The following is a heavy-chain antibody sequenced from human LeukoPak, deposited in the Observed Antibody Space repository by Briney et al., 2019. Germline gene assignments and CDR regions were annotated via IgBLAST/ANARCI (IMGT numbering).Heavy chain of an antibody. D-gene: IGHD3-10*01. CDR1: GYTFTSYG. V-gene: IGHV1-18*01. CDR2: INAYNDDT. J-gene: IGHJ4*02. CDR3: ARDGSGQWLDY. Sequence: ASVRVSCKASGYTFTSYGISWVRQAPGQGLEWMGWINAYNDDTNHAQNFQGRVTITTDTSTSTAYMELRSLRSDDTAVYYCARDGSGQWLDYWGQGTLVTVPS.